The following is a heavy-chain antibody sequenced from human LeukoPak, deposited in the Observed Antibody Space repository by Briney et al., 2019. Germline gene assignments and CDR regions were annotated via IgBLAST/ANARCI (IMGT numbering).Heavy chain of an antibody. Sequence: ASVKVSCKASGYTFTGYYMHWVLQAPGQGLEWMGWINPNSGGTNYAQKFQGRVTMTRDTSISTAYMELSRLRSDDTAVYYCARPHVYYDFWSGSYPLDYWGQGTLVTVSS. D-gene: IGHD3-3*01. CDR2: INPNSGGT. CDR3: ARPHVYYDFWSGSYPLDY. J-gene: IGHJ4*02. CDR1: GYTFTGYY. V-gene: IGHV1-2*02.